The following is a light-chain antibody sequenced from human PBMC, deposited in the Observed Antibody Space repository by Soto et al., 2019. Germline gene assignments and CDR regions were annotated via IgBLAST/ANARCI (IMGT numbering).Light chain of an antibody. J-gene: IGKJ4*01. CDR2: AAS. V-gene: IGKV1-39*01. CDR3: QQSYSTSPLT. CDR1: QTIASY. Sequence: DVQMTQSPSSLSASVGDRVTITCRASQTIASYLNWYQQKPGTAPKLLIYAASSLQSGVPSRFSGSGSGTDFTFTITSLQPEDFATYFCQQSYSTSPLTFGGGTRVEIK.